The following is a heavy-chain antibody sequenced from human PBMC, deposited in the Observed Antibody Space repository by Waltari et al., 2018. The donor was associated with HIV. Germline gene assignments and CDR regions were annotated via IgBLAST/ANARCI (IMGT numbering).Heavy chain of an antibody. CDR2: ISGRGSTT. Sequence: EVQLLESGGGLAQPGGSRRISCAASGFIFSNYDMHWIRHSPGKGREWISLISGRGSTTYYTDSVKGRVIISRDNSRNILFLQRNNLRVEDTAVYYCAKDGGSYSGWYDPWGQGTLVTVSS. J-gene: IGHJ5*02. CDR1: GFIFSNYD. D-gene: IGHD1-26*01. V-gene: IGHV3-23*01. CDR3: AKDGGSYSGWYDP.